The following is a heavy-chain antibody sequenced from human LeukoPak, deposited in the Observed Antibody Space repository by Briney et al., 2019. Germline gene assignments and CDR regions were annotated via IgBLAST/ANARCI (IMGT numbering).Heavy chain of an antibody. CDR3: ARYSSSWYGNYYYYYMDV. V-gene: IGHV1-18*01. J-gene: IGHJ6*03. D-gene: IGHD6-13*01. CDR2: ISAYNGNT. CDR1: GYTFTSYG. Sequence: GASVKVSCKASGYTFTSYGISWVRQAPGQGLEWMGWISAYNGNTNYAQKLQGRVTITRNTSISTAYMELSSLRSEDAAVYYCARYSSSWYGNYYYYYMDVWGKGTTVTVSS.